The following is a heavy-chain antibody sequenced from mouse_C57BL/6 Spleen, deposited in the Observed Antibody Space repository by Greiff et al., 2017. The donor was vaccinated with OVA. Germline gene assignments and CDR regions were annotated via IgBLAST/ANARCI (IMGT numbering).Heavy chain of an antibody. D-gene: IGHD2-1*01. Sequence: VQLQQSGAELVRPGTSVKVSCKASGYAFTNYLIEWVKQRPGQGLEWIGVINPGRGGTNYNEKFKGKATLTADKSSSTAYMQLSSLTSEDSAVYFCARRGNLDYWGQGTTLTVSS. V-gene: IGHV1-54*01. CDR3: ARRGNLDY. J-gene: IGHJ2*01. CDR1: GYAFTNYL. CDR2: INPGRGGT.